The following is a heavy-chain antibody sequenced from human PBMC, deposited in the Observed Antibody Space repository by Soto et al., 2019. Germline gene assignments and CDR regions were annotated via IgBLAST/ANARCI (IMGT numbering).Heavy chain of an antibody. CDR1: GGSISHYY. D-gene: IGHD3-10*01. CDR2: IYSGGST. V-gene: IGHV4-4*07. Sequence: QVQLQESGPGLVKPSETLSLTCAVSGGSISHYYWSWIRQPAGKGLEWIGRIYSGGSTTYNPSLKSRVTMSVDTYKNQFSLNLNSVTAADAAIDFCARGPGGFGDFSLDYWGHGTLVTVSS. J-gene: IGHJ4*01. CDR3: ARGPGGFGDFSLDY.